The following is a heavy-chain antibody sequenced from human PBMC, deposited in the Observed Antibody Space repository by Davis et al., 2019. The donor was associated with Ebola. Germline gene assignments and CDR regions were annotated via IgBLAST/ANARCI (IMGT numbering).Heavy chain of an antibody. V-gene: IGHV3-74*01. CDR2: INSDGTNA. J-gene: IGHJ4*02. CDR1: GFNSNNYA. D-gene: IGHD1-26*01. Sequence: HTGGSLRLSCETSGFNSNNYAMSWVRQAPGKGLVWVARINSDGTNARYADFVNGRFTISRDNAKNSLYLQMNSLRAEDTAVYYCARSRVPDPTTPFDYWGQGTLVTVSS. CDR3: ARSRVPDPTTPFDY.